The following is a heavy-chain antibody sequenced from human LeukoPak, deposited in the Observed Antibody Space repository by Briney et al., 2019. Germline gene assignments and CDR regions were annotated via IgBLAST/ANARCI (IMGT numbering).Heavy chain of an antibody. CDR3: ARGYYDLLTGHVVNYYFDY. Sequence: ASVKVSCKASGYIFTNYAIHWVRQAPGQRLEWMGWINAGNGKANYSQKFRGRVTLTRDTSASTAYMELSSLRSADTAVYYCARGYYDLLTGHVVNYYFDYWGQGTLVTVSS. V-gene: IGHV1-3*01. J-gene: IGHJ4*02. CDR2: INAGNGKA. D-gene: IGHD3-9*01. CDR1: GYIFTNYA.